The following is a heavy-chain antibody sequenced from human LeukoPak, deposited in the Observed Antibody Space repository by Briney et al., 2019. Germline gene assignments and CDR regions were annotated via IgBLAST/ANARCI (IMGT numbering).Heavy chain of an antibody. CDR2: IRSKAYGGTT. J-gene: IGHJ6*03. Sequence: GGSLRLSCTASGFTFGDYAMSWFRQAPGKGLEWVGFIRSKAYGGTTEYAASVKGRFTISRGDSKSIAYLQMNSLKTEDTAVYYCTRDRERRYYYYYMDVWGKGTTVTVSS. CDR1: GFTFGDYA. CDR3: TRDRERRYYYYYMDV. V-gene: IGHV3-49*03.